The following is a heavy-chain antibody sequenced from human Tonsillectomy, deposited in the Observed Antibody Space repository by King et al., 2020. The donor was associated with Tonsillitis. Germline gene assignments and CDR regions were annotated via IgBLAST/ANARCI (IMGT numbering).Heavy chain of an antibody. Sequence: QLVQSGAEVKKPGSSVKVSCKASGGNFTNYVITWVRQAPGQGLEWMGGLIPIYNTANYAHRFQDRLTITADESTSTTYMELSSLRSDDTAMYFCARGGGYSYGSRWGQGTPVTVSS. V-gene: IGHV1-69*12. J-gene: IGHJ4*02. D-gene: IGHD5-18*01. CDR1: GGNFTNYV. CDR2: LIPIYNTA. CDR3: ARGGGYSYGSR.